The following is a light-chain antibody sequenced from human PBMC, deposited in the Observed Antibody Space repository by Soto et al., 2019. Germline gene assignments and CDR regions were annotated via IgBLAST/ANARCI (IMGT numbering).Light chain of an antibody. CDR2: GAS. J-gene: IGKJ1*01. CDR3: QQYNNWPRT. CDR1: QSVSSN. Sequence: EKVITRSPATLSVSPGGSATLSCRASQSVSSNLAWYQQKPGQAPRLLIYGASTRATGIPARFSGSGSGTEFTLTISSLQPEDFAVYYCQQYNNWPRTFGQGTKVDIK. V-gene: IGKV3-15*01.